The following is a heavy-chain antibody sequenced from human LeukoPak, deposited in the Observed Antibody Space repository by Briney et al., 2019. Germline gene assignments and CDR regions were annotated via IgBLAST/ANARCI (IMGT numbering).Heavy chain of an antibody. Sequence: TLSLTCVVSGDSISSGAYSWSWIRQPSGKGLEWIGYIFHSGSTFYNPSLKSRVTISVDNSKNQFSLRLSSVTAADTAVYYCARELWFANAPGSWLDPWGQGTLVTVSS. D-gene: IGHD2-21*01. CDR1: GDSISSGAYS. J-gene: IGHJ5*02. CDR3: ARELWFANAPGSWLDP. CDR2: IFHSGST. V-gene: IGHV4-30-2*01.